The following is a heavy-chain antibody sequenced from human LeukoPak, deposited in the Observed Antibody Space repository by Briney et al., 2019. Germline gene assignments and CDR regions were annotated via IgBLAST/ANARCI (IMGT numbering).Heavy chain of an antibody. J-gene: IGHJ5*02. V-gene: IGHV1-18*04. CDR1: GYTFTSYG. Sequence: GASVKVSCKASGYTFTSYGISWVRQAPGQGLEWMGWISAYNGNTNYAQKLQGRVTMTTDTSTSTAYMELRSLRSDDTAMYYCARTDYYGSGPDWFDPWGQGTLVTVSS. D-gene: IGHD3-10*01. CDR3: ARTDYYGSGPDWFDP. CDR2: ISAYNGNT.